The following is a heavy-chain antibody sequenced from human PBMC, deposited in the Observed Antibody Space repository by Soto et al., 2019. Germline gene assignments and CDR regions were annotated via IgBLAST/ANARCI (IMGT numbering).Heavy chain of an antibody. Sequence: QVQLVESGGGVVQSGRSLRLSCAASGFTFSTSGMHWIRQAPGKGLEWVAMISHDGGATYYVDSVKGRFTISRDTDKNTLHLQMDSLRPEDPATYFCAKDWGSSGWYNGFDPWGQGTLVTVSS. CDR1: GFTFSTSG. CDR3: AKDWGSSGWYNGFDP. J-gene: IGHJ5*02. CDR2: ISHDGGAT. D-gene: IGHD6-13*01. V-gene: IGHV3-30*18.